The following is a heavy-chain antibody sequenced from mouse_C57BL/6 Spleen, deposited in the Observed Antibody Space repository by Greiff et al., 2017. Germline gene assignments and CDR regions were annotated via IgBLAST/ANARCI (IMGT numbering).Heavy chain of an antibody. V-gene: IGHV1-15*01. Sequence: VQLQQSGAELVKPGASVTLSCKASGFTFTDYEMHWVKQTPVHGLEWIGAIDPETGGTAYNQKFKGKATLTADKSSSTAYMELRSLTSEDSAVYYCTRGGGNYCFDDWGQGTSVTVSS. CDR1: GFTFTDYE. CDR3: TRGGGNYCFDD. D-gene: IGHD2-1*01. J-gene: IGHJ1*01. CDR2: IDPETGGT.